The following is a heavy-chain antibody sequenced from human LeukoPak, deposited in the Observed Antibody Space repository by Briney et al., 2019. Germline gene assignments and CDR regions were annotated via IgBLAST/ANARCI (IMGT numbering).Heavy chain of an antibody. V-gene: IGHV1-2*02. CDR2: INPNSGGT. CDR1: GYTFTSYD. D-gene: IGHD4-23*01. Sequence: ASVKVSCKASGYTFTSYDINWVRQATGQGLEWMGWINPNSGGTNYAQKFQGRVTMTRDTSISTAYMELSRLRSDDTAVYYCARSWSGNRWYYMDVWGKGTTVTISS. CDR3: ARSWSGNRWYYMDV. J-gene: IGHJ6*03.